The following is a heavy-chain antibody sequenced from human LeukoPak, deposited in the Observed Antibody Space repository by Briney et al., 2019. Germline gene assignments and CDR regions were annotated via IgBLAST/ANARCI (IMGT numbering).Heavy chain of an antibody. CDR3: ARARGPITMVRGGTIDY. CDR1: GYTFTGYY. D-gene: IGHD3-10*01. CDR2: INPNSGGT. V-gene: IGHV1-2*06. J-gene: IGHJ4*02. Sequence: ASVKVSCKASGYTFTGYYMHWVRQAPGQGLEWTGRINPNSGGTNYAQKFQGRVTMTRDTSISTAYMELSRLRSDDTAVYYCARARGPITMVRGGTIDYWGQGTLVTVSS.